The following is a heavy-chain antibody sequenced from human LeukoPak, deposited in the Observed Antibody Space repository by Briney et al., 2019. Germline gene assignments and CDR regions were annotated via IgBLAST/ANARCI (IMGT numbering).Heavy chain of an antibody. J-gene: IGHJ4*02. V-gene: IGHV5-51*01. CDR1: GYRFTSYW. Sequence: RGESLKISCKGSGYRFTSYWIGGVRQMPGKGLEWMGIIYPGDSDTRYSPSFQGQVTISADKSISTAYLQWSSLKASDTAMYYCERHSQRYCSGGSCSLDYWGQGTLVTVSS. D-gene: IGHD2-15*01. CDR3: ERHSQRYCSGGSCSLDY. CDR2: IYPGDSDT.